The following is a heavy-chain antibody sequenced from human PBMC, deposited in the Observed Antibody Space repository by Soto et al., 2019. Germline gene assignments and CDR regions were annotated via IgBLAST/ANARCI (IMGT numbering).Heavy chain of an antibody. Sequence: SETLSLTCTVSGGSISSSGYYWGWIRQPPGKGLEWIGSIYYSGSTYYNPSLKSRVTISVDTSKNQFSLKLSSVTAADTAVYYCARKLGVAATRYFDDWGQGTLVTVSS. V-gene: IGHV4-39*01. CDR1: GGSISSSGYY. D-gene: IGHD2-15*01. J-gene: IGHJ4*02. CDR3: ARKLGVAATRYFDD. CDR2: IYYSGST.